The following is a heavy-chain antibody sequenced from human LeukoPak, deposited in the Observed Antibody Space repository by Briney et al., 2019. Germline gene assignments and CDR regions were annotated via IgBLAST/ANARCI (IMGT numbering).Heavy chain of an antibody. J-gene: IGHJ6*03. CDR2: INHSGST. V-gene: IGHV4-34*01. CDR1: GGSFSGYY. CDR3: ARHGVYSSSWLYYYYYMDV. D-gene: IGHD6-13*01. Sequence: PSETLSLTCAVYGGSFSGYYWSWIRQPPGKGLEWIGEINHSGSTNYNPSLKSRVTISVDTSKDQFSLKLSSVTAADTAVYYCARHGVYSSSWLYYYYYMDVWGKGTTVTISS.